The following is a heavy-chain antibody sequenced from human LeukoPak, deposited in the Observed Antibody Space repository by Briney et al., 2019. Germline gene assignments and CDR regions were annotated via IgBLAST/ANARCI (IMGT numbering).Heavy chain of an antibody. CDR1: GDSISSKY. CDR2: VHYTGYT. V-gene: IGHV4-59*08. D-gene: IGHD3-9*01. J-gene: IGHJ6*04. CDR3: ARLMPMVLTGQRYFYHPLDV. Sequence: PSETLSLTCTVSGDSISSKYWTWVRQPPGKGLEYIGYVHYTGYTDYNPSLESRLTISIDTSRNRFSLKLSSVTAADTAVYYCARLMPMVLTGQRYFYHPLDVWGKGTTVTVSS.